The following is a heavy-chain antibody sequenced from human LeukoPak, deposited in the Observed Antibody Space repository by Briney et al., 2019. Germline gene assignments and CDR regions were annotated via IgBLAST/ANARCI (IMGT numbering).Heavy chain of an antibody. CDR3: AKGIYGDYALDS. D-gene: IGHD4-17*01. V-gene: IGHV3-23*01. Sequence: GGSLRLSCAAFGFSFRTYAMTWVRQAPGKGLEWVSGISASSVSTHYADSVKGRFTISRDNSKNTLYLQMNSLRAEDTAIYYCAKGIYGDYALDSWGQGTLVTVSS. CDR2: ISASSVST. J-gene: IGHJ4*02. CDR1: GFSFRTYA.